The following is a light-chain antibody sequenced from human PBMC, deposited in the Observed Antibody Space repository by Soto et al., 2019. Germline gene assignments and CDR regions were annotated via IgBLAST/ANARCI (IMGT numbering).Light chain of an antibody. CDR2: AAS. J-gene: IGKJ5*01. CDR1: QDISNS. Sequence: DIQMTQSPSSLSASVGDSVTITCRASQDISNSLAWFQQKPGKAPRSLIYAASTLQSGVPSKFSGSGSGTDFTLIINCLQPEDVATYYCQQYNSYPQTFGQGTRLEIK. CDR3: QQYNSYPQT. V-gene: IGKV1-16*02.